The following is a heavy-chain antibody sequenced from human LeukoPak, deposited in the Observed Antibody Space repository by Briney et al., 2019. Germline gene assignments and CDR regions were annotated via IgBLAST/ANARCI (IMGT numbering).Heavy chain of an antibody. CDR2: IYAGGST. V-gene: IGHV3-53*01. Sequence: GGSLRLSCAASGFTVSSKYMSWVRQAPGKGLEWVSIIYAGGSTCYADSVKGRFTISRDNSKNTLYLQMNSLRADDTAVYYCAKARSGYDYFPYYFDYWGQGTLVTVSS. J-gene: IGHJ4*02. CDR3: AKARSGYDYFPYYFDY. D-gene: IGHD5-12*01. CDR1: GFTVSSKY.